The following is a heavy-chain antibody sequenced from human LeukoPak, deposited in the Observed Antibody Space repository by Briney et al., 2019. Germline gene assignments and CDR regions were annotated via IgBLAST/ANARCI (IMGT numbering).Heavy chain of an antibody. CDR2: ISAFNGKT. Sequence: ASVKVSCKASGYTFTSYGISWVRQAPGQGLEWMGWISAFNGKTNYAQKFQDRVTLTPDTSTSAAYMELGSLRSDDTAVYYCARVLYGGHPCPFDYWGQGTLVTVSS. D-gene: IGHD4-23*01. V-gene: IGHV1-18*01. J-gene: IGHJ4*02. CDR1: GYTFTSYG. CDR3: ARVLYGGHPCPFDY.